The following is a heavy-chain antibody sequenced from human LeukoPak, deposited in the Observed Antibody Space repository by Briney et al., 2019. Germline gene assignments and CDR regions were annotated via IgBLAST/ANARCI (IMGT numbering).Heavy chain of an antibody. Sequence: GGSLRLSCAASGFSFSSHWMHWVRQAPGKGLVWVSRTNGDGTSTTDADSVKGRFTISRDNAKNTLYLQMNSLRAEDTAVYYCARDTQAARFDYWGQGTLVTVSS. CDR3: ARDTQAARFDY. CDR1: GFSFSSHW. D-gene: IGHD2-15*01. CDR2: TNGDGTST. J-gene: IGHJ4*02. V-gene: IGHV3-74*03.